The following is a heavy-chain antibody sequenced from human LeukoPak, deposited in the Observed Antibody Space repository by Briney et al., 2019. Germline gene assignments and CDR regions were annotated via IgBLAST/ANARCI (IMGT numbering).Heavy chain of an antibody. V-gene: IGHV4-61*02. CDR1: GGSISGNHY. CDR3: AREFWNYRSGNLQAFDI. J-gene: IGHJ3*02. Sequence: SETLSLTCTVSGGSISGNHYWSWIRQPAGKGLEWIGRISPSGSTKYNPSLKSRVTISVDTSKNQFSLRLSSVTAADPAVYYCAREFWNYRSGNLQAFDIWGQGTMVTVSS. D-gene: IGHD3-10*01. CDR2: ISPSGST.